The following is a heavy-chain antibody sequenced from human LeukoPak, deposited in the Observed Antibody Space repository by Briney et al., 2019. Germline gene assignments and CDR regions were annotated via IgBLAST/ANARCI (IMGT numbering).Heavy chain of an antibody. D-gene: IGHD3-10*01. CDR1: GRSFSGYY. CDR3: ARPSYYYGSGSYYKGRYYFDY. CDR2: INHSGST. V-gene: IGHV4-34*01. Sequence: SETLSLTCAVYGRSFSGYYWSWIRQPPGKGLEWIGEINHSGSTNYNPSLKSRVTISVDTSKNQFSLKLSSVTAADTAVYYCARPSYYYGSGSYYKGRYYFDYWGQGTLVTVSS. J-gene: IGHJ4*02.